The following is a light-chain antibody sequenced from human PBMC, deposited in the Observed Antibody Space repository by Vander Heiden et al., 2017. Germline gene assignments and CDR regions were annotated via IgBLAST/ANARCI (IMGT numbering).Light chain of an antibody. V-gene: IGKV1-8*01. CDR2: AAS. CDR3: QQYYSYPFT. CDR1: QGISSY. J-gene: IGKJ3*01. Sequence: AIRTTESPSSFSASTGDRVTITCRASQGISSYLAWYQQKPGKAPKLLIYAASTLQSGVPSRFSGSGSGTDFTLTISCLQSEDFATYYCQQYYSYPFTFGHGTKVDIK.